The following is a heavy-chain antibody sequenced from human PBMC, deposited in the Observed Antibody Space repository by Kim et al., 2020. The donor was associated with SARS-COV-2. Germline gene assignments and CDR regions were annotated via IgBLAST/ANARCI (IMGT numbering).Heavy chain of an antibody. V-gene: IGHV3-23*01. CDR2: ISGSGGST. CDR1: GFTFSSYA. J-gene: IGHJ3*02. D-gene: IGHD3-3*01. Sequence: GGSLRLSCAASGFTFSSYAMSWVRQAPGKGLEWVSAISGSGGSTYYADSVQGRFTISRDTSKNTLYLQMNSLRAEDTAVYYCAKPRGFLEWVGAFDIWGQGTMVTVSS. CDR3: AKPRGFLEWVGAFDI.